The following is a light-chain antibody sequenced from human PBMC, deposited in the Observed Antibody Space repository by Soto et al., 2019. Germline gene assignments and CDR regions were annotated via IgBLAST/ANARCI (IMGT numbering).Light chain of an antibody. CDR3: AHYGSSPWT. CDR1: QSFSSSY. J-gene: IGKJ1*01. CDR2: GAS. Sequence: EIVLTQSPGTLSLSPGERATLSCRASQSFSSSYLAWYQQKPGQAPRPLIYGASSIAIGIPDRFIGSGSGTDFTLTISSLEPADFAVYYGAHYGSSPWTFGQGTKVDSK. V-gene: IGKV3-20*01.